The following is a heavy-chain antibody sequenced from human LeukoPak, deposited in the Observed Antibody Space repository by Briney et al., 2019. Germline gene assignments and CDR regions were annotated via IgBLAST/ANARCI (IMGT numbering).Heavy chain of an antibody. J-gene: IGHJ4*02. CDR1: GFTFSSYA. CDR2: ISGSGGST. D-gene: IGHD3-9*01. V-gene: IGHV3-23*01. Sequence: PGGSLRLSCAASGFTFSSYAMSWVRQAPGKGLEWASAISGSGGSTFYADSVKGRFTISRDNSKNTLYLQMNSLRAEDTAVYYCAKLDVYDILTGYYKGIEYWGQGTLVTVSS. CDR3: AKLDVYDILTGYYKGIEY.